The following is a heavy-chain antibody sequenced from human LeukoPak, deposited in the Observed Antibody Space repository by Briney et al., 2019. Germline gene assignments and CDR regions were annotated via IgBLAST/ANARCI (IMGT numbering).Heavy chain of an antibody. CDR3: VRDSIVGATHFDY. CDR2: IKQDESEK. CDR1: GGSFSDYY. V-gene: IGHV3-7*01. J-gene: IGHJ4*02. Sequence: PSETLSLTCAVYGGSFSDYYWSWIRQPPGKGLEWVANIKQDESEKYYVDSVKGRFTISRDNSKNSLYLQMNSLRAEDTAVYYCVRDSIVGATHFDYWGQGTLVTVSS. D-gene: IGHD1-26*01.